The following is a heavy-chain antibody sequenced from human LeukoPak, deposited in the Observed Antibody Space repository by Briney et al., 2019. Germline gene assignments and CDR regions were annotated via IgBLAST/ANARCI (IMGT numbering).Heavy chain of an antibody. D-gene: IGHD3-3*01. J-gene: IGHJ5*02. CDR1: GGSISSYY. V-gene: IGHV4-4*07. Sequence: SGTLSLTCAVSGGSISSYYWSWIRQPAGKGLEWIGRIYTSGSTNYNPSLKSRVTMSVDTSKNQFSLKLSSVTAADTAVYYCARGLQYYDFWSGYLSTPYNWFDPWGQGTLVTVSS. CDR3: ARGLQYYDFWSGYLSTPYNWFDP. CDR2: IYTSGST.